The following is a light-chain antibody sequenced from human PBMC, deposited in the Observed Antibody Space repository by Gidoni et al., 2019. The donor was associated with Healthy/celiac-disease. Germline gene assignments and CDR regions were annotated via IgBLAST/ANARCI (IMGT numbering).Light chain of an antibody. V-gene: IGKV3-15*01. CDR1: QSVSSN. CDR3: QQYNNWPLT. J-gene: IGKJ4*01. Sequence: EIVVTPSPATLSVSPGEGATLACRASQSVSSNLAWYQQKPGQTPRLLISGASTRDTGIPARFSGSGSGTEFTLSISSLQSEDFAVYYCQQYNNWPLTFGGGTKVEIK. CDR2: GAS.